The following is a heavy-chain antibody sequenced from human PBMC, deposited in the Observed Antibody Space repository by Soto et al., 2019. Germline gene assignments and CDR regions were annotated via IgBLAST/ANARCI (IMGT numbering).Heavy chain of an antibody. Sequence: PGGSLRLSCAASGFTFSDYYMSWIRQAPGKGLEWVSYISSSGSTIYYADSVKGRFTISRDNAKNSLYLQMNSLRAEDTAVYYCARDSGSGSYSSFDPWGQGTLVTVSS. CDR3: ARDSGSGSYSSFDP. D-gene: IGHD1-26*01. CDR2: ISSSGSTI. V-gene: IGHV3-11*01. J-gene: IGHJ5*02. CDR1: GFTFSDYY.